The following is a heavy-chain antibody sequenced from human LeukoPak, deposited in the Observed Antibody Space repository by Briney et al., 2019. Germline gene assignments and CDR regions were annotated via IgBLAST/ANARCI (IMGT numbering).Heavy chain of an antibody. V-gene: IGHV6-1*01. Sequence: SQTLSLTRVVSGDSVSSKNGAWNWIRQSPSRGLEWLGRTYYRSKWYNDYAESMEGRMTISQDTPKNQYSLHLNSVTPDDTAVYYCARDFGTTGWHTFDYWGQGTLVTVSS. CDR3: ARDFGTTGWHTFDY. D-gene: IGHD6-19*01. J-gene: IGHJ4*02. CDR1: GDSVSSKNGA. CDR2: TYYRSKWYN.